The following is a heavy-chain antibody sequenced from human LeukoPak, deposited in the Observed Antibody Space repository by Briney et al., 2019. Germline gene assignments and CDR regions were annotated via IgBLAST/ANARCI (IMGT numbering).Heavy chain of an antibody. CDR1: GFTFSSYS. Sequence: GGSLRLSCAPSGFTFSSYSLNWVRQAPGKGLEWVSSISGTSYYIYYADSVQGRFTISRDNAKNSLYLQMNSLRAEDTAVYYCARDFGGCSSTSCPKDSWGQGTLVTVSS. J-gene: IGHJ4*02. D-gene: IGHD2-2*01. CDR2: ISGTSYYI. CDR3: ARDFGGCSSTSCPKDS. V-gene: IGHV3-21*01.